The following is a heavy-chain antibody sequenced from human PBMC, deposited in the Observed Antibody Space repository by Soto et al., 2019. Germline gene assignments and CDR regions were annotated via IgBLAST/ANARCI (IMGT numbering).Heavy chain of an antibody. CDR3: ANRDGYLDY. CDR1: GFTFSSYG. J-gene: IGHJ4*02. CDR2: ISYDGSNK. Sequence: GGSLRLSCAASGFTFSSYGMHWVRQAPGKGLEWVAVISYDGSNKYYADSVKGRFTISRDNSKNTLYLQMNSLRAEDTAVYYCANRDGYLDYWGQGTLVTVSS. V-gene: IGHV3-30*18.